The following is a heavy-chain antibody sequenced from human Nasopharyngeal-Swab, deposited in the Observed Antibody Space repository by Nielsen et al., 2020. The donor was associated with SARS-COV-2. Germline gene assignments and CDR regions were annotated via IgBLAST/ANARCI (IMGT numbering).Heavy chain of an antibody. CDR2: ISPYNGNT. V-gene: IGHV1-18*01. Sequence: ASVKVSCKASGYTFTSYGISWVRQAPGQGLEWMGWISPYNGNTNYAQKLQGRVTMTTDTSTSTAYMELRSLRSDDTAVYYCARFRRRITIFGVAQTALDYWGQGTLVTVSS. CDR1: GYTFTSYG. CDR3: ARFRRRITIFGVAQTALDY. D-gene: IGHD3-3*01. J-gene: IGHJ4*02.